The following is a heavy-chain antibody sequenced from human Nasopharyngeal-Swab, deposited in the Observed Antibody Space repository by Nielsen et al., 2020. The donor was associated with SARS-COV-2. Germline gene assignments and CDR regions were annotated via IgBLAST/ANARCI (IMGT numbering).Heavy chain of an antibody. CDR1: GFTFSSFA. D-gene: IGHD3-3*01. CDR3: ARDSVYNFGVFIITTSFMDV. Sequence: GGSLRLSCAASGFTFSSFAMHWVRQAPGKGLEWVGLISYDGSHENYADSVRGRFTISRDNSKDTVHLQMNSPRPEDTAVYYCARDSVYNFGVFIITTSFMDVWGKGTTVTVSS. V-gene: IGHV3-30*04. CDR2: ISYDGSHE. J-gene: IGHJ6*03.